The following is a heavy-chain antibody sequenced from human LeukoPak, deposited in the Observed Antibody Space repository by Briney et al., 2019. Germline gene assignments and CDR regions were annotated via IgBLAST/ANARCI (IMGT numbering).Heavy chain of an antibody. Sequence: ASVKVSCKASGYTFTSYGISWVRQAPGQGLEWMGWISAYNGNTNYAQKFQGRVTMTRDTSISTAYMELSRLRSDDTAVYYCARDLSADNTGSPDYWGQGTLVTVSS. CDR3: ARDLSADNTGSPDY. D-gene: IGHD1-26*01. CDR2: ISAYNGNT. CDR1: GYTFTSYG. J-gene: IGHJ4*02. V-gene: IGHV1-18*01.